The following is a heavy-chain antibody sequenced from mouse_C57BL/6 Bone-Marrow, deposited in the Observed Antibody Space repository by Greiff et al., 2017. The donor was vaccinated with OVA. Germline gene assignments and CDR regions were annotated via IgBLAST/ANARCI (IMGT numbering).Heavy chain of an antibody. CDR2: INPSNGGT. CDR1: GYTFTSYW. CDR3: ASSDYLNWYFDV. J-gene: IGHJ1*03. D-gene: IGHD2-4*01. Sequence: QVQLQQSGTELVKPGASVKLSCKASGYTFTSYWMHWVKQRPGQGLEWIGNINPSNGGTNYNEKFKSKATLTVDKSSSTAYMQLSSLTSEDSAVYYCASSDYLNWYFDVWGTGTTVTVSS. V-gene: IGHV1-53*01.